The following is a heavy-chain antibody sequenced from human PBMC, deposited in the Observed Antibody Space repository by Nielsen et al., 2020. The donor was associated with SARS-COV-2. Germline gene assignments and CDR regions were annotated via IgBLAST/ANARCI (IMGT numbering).Heavy chain of an antibody. Sequence: SLKISCAASGFTFDDYAMHWVRQAPGKGLEWVSGISWNSGSIGYADSVKGRFTISRDNAKNSLYLQMNSLRAEDTALYYCAKDIGSRTNYYGMDVWGQGTTVTVSS. V-gene: IGHV3-9*01. J-gene: IGHJ6*02. CDR2: ISWNSGSI. CDR3: AKDIGSRTNYYGMDV. CDR1: GFTFDDYA.